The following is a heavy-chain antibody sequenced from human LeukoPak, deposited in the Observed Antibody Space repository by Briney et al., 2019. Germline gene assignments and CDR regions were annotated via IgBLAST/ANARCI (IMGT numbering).Heavy chain of an antibody. D-gene: IGHD5-24*01. Sequence: GGSLRLSCTASGFTFGDYAMSWVRQAPGKGLEWVGFIRSKAYGGTTEYAASVKGRLTISRDDSKSIAYLQMNSLKTEDTAVYYCTREGMSKLMATMDAFDIWGQGTMGTVSS. J-gene: IGHJ3*02. CDR1: GFTFGDYA. V-gene: IGHV3-49*04. CDR2: IRSKAYGGTT. CDR3: TREGMSKLMATMDAFDI.